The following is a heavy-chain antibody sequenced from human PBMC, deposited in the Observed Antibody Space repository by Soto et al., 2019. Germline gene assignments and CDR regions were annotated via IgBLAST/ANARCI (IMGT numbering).Heavy chain of an antibody. CDR2: INHSGST. Sequence: QVQLQQWGAGLLKPSETLSLTCAVYGGSFSGYYWSWIRQPPGKGLGWIGEINHSGSTNYNPSLKSRVTISVDTSKNQFSLKLSSVTAADTAVYYCARGATVTTGFDPWGQGTLVTVSS. CDR1: GGSFSGYY. D-gene: IGHD4-17*01. J-gene: IGHJ5*02. CDR3: ARGATVTTGFDP. V-gene: IGHV4-34*01.